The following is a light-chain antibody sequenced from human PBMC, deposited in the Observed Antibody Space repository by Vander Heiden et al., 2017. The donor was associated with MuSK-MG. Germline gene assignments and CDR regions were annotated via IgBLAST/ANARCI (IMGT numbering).Light chain of an antibody. CDR2: EAT. J-gene: IGLJ1*01. CDR1: SSDVGSYNL. Sequence: QSALTQPASVSGSPGQSITISCTGTSSDVGSYNLVSWYQQYPGKAPKLMIYEATKRPSGVSNRFSGSKSGNTAFLTISGLQAEDEADYYCCSYAGSTTFYVFGTGTKVTVL. CDR3: CSYAGSTTFYV. V-gene: IGLV2-23*01.